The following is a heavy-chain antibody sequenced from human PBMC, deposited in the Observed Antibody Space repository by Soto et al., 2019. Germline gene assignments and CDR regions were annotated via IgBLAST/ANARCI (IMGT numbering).Heavy chain of an antibody. CDR3: ARGRSSSPYLMDV. Sequence: GGSLRLSCAASGFTFSSYWMHWVRQAPGKGLVWVSRINSDGSSTSYADSVKGRFTISRDNAKNTLYLQMNSLRAEDTAVYYCARGRSSSPYLMDVWGKGTTVTVYS. CDR1: GFTFSSYW. CDR2: INSDGSST. D-gene: IGHD6-6*01. V-gene: IGHV3-74*01. J-gene: IGHJ6*03.